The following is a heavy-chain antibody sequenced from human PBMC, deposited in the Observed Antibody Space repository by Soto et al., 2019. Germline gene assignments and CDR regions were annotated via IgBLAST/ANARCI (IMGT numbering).Heavy chain of an antibody. D-gene: IGHD6-13*01. V-gene: IGHV1-24*01. J-gene: IGHJ5*02. CDR1: GYTLTELS. CDR3: ATCIAAADWFDP. CDR2: FDPEDGET. Sequence: GASLKVSCKVSGYTLTELSMHWVRQAPGKGLEWMGGFDPEDGETIYAQKFQGRVTMTEDTSTDTAYMELSSLRSEDTAVYYCATCIAAADWFDPWGQGTLVTVSS.